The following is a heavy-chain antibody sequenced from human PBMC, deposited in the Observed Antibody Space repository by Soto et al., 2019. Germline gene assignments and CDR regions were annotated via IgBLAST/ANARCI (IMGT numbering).Heavy chain of an antibody. CDR1: GISLSTSGVG. CDR2: VYWNDDK. V-gene: IGHV2-5*01. Sequence: SGPTLVNPTQTLTLTCTLSGISLSTSGVGLGWIRQTPGKALEWLALVYWNDDKHYSPSLKSRLTITKDTSKNQAILTMTNMDPVDTATYFCARGLATLPVFAFDIWGQGTVVTVS. J-gene: IGHJ3*02. D-gene: IGHD1-1*01. CDR3: ARGLATLPVFAFDI.